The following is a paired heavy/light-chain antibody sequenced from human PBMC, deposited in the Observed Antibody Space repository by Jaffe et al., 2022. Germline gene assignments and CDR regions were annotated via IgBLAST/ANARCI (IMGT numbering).Heavy chain of an antibody. Sequence: EVQLVQSGAEVKKPGESLKISCKGSGYSFTSYWIGWVRQMPGKGLEWMGIIYPGDSDTRYSPSFQGQVTISADKSISTAYLQWSSLKASDTAMYYCVRQGMYSSGWGVTGYYYYYMDVWGKGTTVTVSS. J-gene: IGHJ6*03. D-gene: IGHD6-19*01. V-gene: IGHV5-51*01. CDR3: VRQGMYSSGWGVTGYYYYYMDV. CDR2: IYPGDSDT. CDR1: GYSFTSYW.
Light chain of an antibody. CDR3: LLYYGGARV. V-gene: IGLV7-43*01. CDR2: STS. Sequence: QTVVTQEPSLTVSPGGTVTLTCASSTGAVTSGYYPNWFQQKPGQAPRALIYSTSNKHSWTPARFSGSLLGGKAALTLSGVQPEDEAEYYCLLYYGGARVFGGGTKLTVL. CDR1: TGAVTSGYY. J-gene: IGLJ2*01.